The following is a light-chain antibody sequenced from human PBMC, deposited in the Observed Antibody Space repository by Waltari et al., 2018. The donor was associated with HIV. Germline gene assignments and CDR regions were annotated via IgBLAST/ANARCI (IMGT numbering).Light chain of an antibody. V-gene: IGLV1-51*01. Sequence: QSVLTQPPSVSAAPGQKVTISCSGGSSNVGASYVSWYQQLPGTAPKLLIFYDAQRPSGIPDRFAGAKSGTSAPLGITGRQTGDEADYYCATWDNRLTTVLFGGGTKLTVL. CDR1: SSNVGASY. J-gene: IGLJ2*01. CDR2: YDA. CDR3: ATWDNRLTTVL.